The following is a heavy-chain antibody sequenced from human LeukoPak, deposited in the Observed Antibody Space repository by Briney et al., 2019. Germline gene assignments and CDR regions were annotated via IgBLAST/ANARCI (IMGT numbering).Heavy chain of an antibody. V-gene: IGHV4-31*03. CDR3: ARAMNPLAYCGGDCYRYWYFDL. CDR2: IYYSGST. D-gene: IGHD2-21*02. CDR1: GGSISSGGYY. J-gene: IGHJ2*01. Sequence: SETLSLTCTVSGGSISSGGYYWSWIRQHPGKGLEWIGYIYYSGSTYHNPSLKSRVTISVDTSKNQFSLKLSSVTAADTAVYYCARAMNPLAYCGGDCYRYWYFDLWGRGTLVTVSS.